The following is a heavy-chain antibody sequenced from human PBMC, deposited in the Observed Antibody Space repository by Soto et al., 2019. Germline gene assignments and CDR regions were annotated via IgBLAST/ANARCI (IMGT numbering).Heavy chain of an antibody. D-gene: IGHD6-13*01. J-gene: IGHJ4*02. CDR2: ISFDGSDT. CDR3: ARDHDNRSWYVYLDY. V-gene: IGHV3-33*05. CDR1: GFTFNSNA. Sequence: PGGSLRLSCAASGFTFNSNAMHWVRQAPGKGLEWVAVISFDGSDTFYGDSVKGRFTISRDNSENTLYLQMNSLRAEDTAVYYCARDHDNRSWYVYLDYWGQGTLVTSPQ.